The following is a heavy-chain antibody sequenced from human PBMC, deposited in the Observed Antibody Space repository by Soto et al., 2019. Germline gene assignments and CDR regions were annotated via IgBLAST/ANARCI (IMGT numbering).Heavy chain of an antibody. D-gene: IGHD3-3*01. V-gene: IGHV4-34*01. J-gene: IGHJ6*04. CDR3: ARARKGSGSDYYYHYGMDV. CDR1: GGSFSDYY. CDR2: INHSGST. Sequence: SETLSLTCSVYGGSFSDYYWSWIRQPPGKWLEWIGEINHSGSTNYNPSLKSRVTISVHTSKNQFSLKLSSVTAADTAVYYCARARKGSGSDYYYHYGMDVWGKGXTVTVSS.